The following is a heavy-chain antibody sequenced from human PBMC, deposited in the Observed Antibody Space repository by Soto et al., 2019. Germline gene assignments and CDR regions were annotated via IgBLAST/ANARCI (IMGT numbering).Heavy chain of an antibody. CDR2: IHYSGST. J-gene: IGHJ4*02. Sequence: SETLSLTCTVPGGSVNIGTYYWSWIRQPPGKGLEWIGFIHYSGSTNYNPSLKGLECVAVIQSDGNTKYYADSVKGRFTISRDDSKSTLYLQMNGLRVEDTAVYYCARGDGTASGTDWWGQGTLVTVSS. CDR3: SKSTLYLQMNGLRVEDTAVYYCARGDGTASGTDW. D-gene: IGHD3-10*01. CDR1: GGSVNIGTYY. V-gene: IGHV4-61*01.